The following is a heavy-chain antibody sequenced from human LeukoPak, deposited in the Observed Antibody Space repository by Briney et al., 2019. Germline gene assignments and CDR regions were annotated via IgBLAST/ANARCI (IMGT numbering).Heavy chain of an antibody. CDR3: ARASSDSSSPDY. D-gene: IGHD6-13*01. V-gene: IGHV3-30*04. CDR2: ISYDGSNK. J-gene: IGHJ4*02. CDR1: GFTFSSYA. Sequence: PGGSLRLSCAASGFTFSSYAMHWVRQAPGKGLEWVAVISYDGSNKYYADSVKGRFTISRDSSKNTLYLQMNSLRAEDTAVYYCARASSDSSSPDYWGQGTLVTVSS.